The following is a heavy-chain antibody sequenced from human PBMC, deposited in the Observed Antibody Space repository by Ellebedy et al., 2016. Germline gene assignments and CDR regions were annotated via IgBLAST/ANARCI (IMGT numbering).Heavy chain of an antibody. Sequence: SETLSLTCTVSGGSISSYYWSWIRQPPGKGLEWIGYIYYSGSTNYNPSLKSRVTISVDTSKNQFSLKLSSVTAADTAVYYCARQQGRVFADAFDIWGQGTMVTVSS. J-gene: IGHJ3*02. CDR3: ARQQGRVFADAFDI. CDR2: IYYSGST. V-gene: IGHV4-59*08. CDR1: GGSISSYY. D-gene: IGHD3-10*02.